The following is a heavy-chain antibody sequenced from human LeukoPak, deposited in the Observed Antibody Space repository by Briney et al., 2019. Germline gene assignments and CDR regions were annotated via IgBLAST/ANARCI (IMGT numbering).Heavy chain of an antibody. J-gene: IGHJ3*02. CDR2: ISGSGGST. V-gene: IGHV3-23*01. D-gene: IGHD3-22*01. Sequence: GGSLRLSCAASGFTFSSYAMSWVRQAPGKGLEWVSAISGSGGSTYYADSVKGRFTISRDSSKNTLYLQKNSLRAEDTAVYYCAKDFMKGSMIPGNIWGQGTMVTVSS. CDR1: GFTFSSYA. CDR3: AKDFMKGSMIPGNI.